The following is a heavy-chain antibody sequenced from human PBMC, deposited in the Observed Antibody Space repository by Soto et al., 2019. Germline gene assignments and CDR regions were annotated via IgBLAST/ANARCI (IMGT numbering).Heavy chain of an antibody. CDR3: ARWPRRGGDRYYYYYGMDV. Sequence: SETLSLTCAVYGGSFSGYYWSWIRQPPGKGLEWIGEINHSGSTNYNPSLKSRVTISVDTSKNQFSLKLSSVTAADTAVYYCARWPRRGGDRYYYYYGMDVWGQGTTVTVSS. D-gene: IGHD2-21*02. CDR2: INHSGST. CDR1: GGSFSGYY. V-gene: IGHV4-34*01. J-gene: IGHJ6*02.